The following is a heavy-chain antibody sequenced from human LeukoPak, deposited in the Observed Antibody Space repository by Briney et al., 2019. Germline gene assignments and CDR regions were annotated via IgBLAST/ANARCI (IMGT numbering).Heavy chain of an antibody. D-gene: IGHD3-22*01. CDR1: GFTFSSYS. CDR3: VRVRYDSSGYYSIFDY. Sequence: GGSLRLSCAASGFTFSSYSMNWARQAPGKGLEWVSSITRTSIYIYYADSVKGRFTISRDNAKNSLYLQVNSLRAEDTAVYYCVRVRYDSSGYYSIFDYRGQGTLVTVSS. V-gene: IGHV3-21*01. J-gene: IGHJ4*02. CDR2: ITRTSIYI.